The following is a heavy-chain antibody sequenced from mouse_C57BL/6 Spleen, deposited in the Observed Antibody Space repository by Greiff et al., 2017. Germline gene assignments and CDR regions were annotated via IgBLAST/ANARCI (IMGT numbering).Heavy chain of an antibody. V-gene: IGHV1-69*01. CDR1: GYTFTSYW. CDR2: IDPSDSYT. Sequence: QVQLQQPGAELVMPGASVKLSCKASGYTFTSYWMHWVKQRPGQGLEWIGEIDPSDSYTNYNQKFNGKSTLTVDKSSSTAYMQLSSLKSEDSAVYYCARGDYGSSSGFDYWGQGTTLTVSS. J-gene: IGHJ2*01. D-gene: IGHD1-1*01. CDR3: ARGDYGSSSGFDY.